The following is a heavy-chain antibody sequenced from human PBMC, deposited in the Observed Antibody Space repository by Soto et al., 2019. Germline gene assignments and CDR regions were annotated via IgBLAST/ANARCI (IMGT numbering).Heavy chain of an antibody. Sequence: GGSLRLSCAASGFTFSNAWMSWVRQAPGKGLEWVGRIKSKTDGGTTDYAAPVKGRFTISRDDSKNTLYLQMNSLETEDTAVYYCTTDLVYHCSVNHHWLDYWCVGT. D-gene: IGHD2-21*01. CDR1: GFTFSNAW. J-gene: IGHJ4*02. V-gene: IGHV3-15*01. CDR3: TTDLVYHCSVNHHWLDY. CDR2: IKSKTDGGTT.